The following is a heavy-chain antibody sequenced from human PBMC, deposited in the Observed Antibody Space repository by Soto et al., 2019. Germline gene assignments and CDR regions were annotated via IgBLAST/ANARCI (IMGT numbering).Heavy chain of an antibody. Sequence: SETLSLTCAVYGGSFSGYYWSWIRQPPGKGLEWIGEINHSGSTNYNPSLKSRVTISVDTSKNQFSLKLSSVTAADTAVYYCARKNYDILTGYYNWFDPWGQGTLVTVSS. CDR3: ARKNYDILTGYYNWFDP. CDR2: INHSGST. J-gene: IGHJ5*02. V-gene: IGHV4-34*01. CDR1: GGSFSGYY. D-gene: IGHD3-9*01.